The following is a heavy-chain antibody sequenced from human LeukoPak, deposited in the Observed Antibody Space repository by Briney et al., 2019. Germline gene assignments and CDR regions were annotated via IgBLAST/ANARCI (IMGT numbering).Heavy chain of an antibody. CDR2: IYYSGST. D-gene: IGHD1-7*01. CDR3: ARDNYENGIH. J-gene: IGHJ4*02. Sequence: SETLSLTCTVSGGSISSGGYSWSWIRQHPGQGLEWIGYIYYSGSTYYNPSLKSRVTISVDTSKNQFSLKLSSVTAADTAVYYCARDNYENGIHWGQGTLVTVSS. V-gene: IGHV4-31*03. CDR1: GGSISSGGYS.